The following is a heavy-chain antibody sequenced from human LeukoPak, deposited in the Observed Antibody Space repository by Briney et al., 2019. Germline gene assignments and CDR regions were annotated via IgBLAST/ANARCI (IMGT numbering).Heavy chain of an antibody. Sequence: SVKVSCKASGGTFSSYAISWVRQAPGQGLEWMGRIIPILGIANYAQKFQGRVTITADKSTSTAYMELSSLRSEDTAVYYCARDRVYDDFWSGYYGDAFDIWGQGTMVTVSS. CDR3: ARDRVYDDFWSGYYGDAFDI. CDR1: GGTFSSYA. CDR2: IIPILGIA. J-gene: IGHJ3*02. D-gene: IGHD3-3*01. V-gene: IGHV1-69*04.